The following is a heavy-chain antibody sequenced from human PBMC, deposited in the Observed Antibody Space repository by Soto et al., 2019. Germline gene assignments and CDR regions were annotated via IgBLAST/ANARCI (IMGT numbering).Heavy chain of an antibody. D-gene: IGHD3-9*01. Sequence: PSETLSLTCTVSGGSISSGDYYWSWIRQPPGKGLEWIGYIYYSGSTYYNPSLRSRVTISVDTSKNQFSLKLSSVTAADTAVYYCARLALRYFDWRPRIDYWGQGTLVTVSS. V-gene: IGHV4-30-4*01. CDR3: ARLALRYFDWRPRIDY. CDR1: GGSISSGDYY. J-gene: IGHJ4*02. CDR2: IYYSGST.